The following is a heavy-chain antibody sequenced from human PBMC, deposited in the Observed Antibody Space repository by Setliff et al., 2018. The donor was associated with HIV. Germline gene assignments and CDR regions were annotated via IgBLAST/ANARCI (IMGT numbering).Heavy chain of an antibody. Sequence: PSETLSLTCTVSGGSITGYYWSWIRQPPGKGMEWIGYIYYNGGTNYNPSLKSRVTMLVDTSENQFSLKLISVTAADTAVYYCARDNSYYYGSGSHYWYGMDVWGQGTTVTVSS. D-gene: IGHD3-10*01. CDR1: GGSITGYY. CDR2: IYYNGGT. V-gene: IGHV4-59*12. J-gene: IGHJ6*01. CDR3: ARDNSYYYGSGSHYWYGMDV.